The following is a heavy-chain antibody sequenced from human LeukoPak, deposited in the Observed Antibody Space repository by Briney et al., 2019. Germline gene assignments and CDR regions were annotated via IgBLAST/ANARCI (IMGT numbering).Heavy chain of an antibody. Sequence: ASVKVSCKASGGTFSSYAISWVRQAPGQGLEWMGGIIPIFGTANYAQEFQGRVTITADKSTSTAYMELSSLRSEDTAVYYCARATNLDTAMVTPFDYWGQGTLVTVSS. CDR1: GGTFSSYA. V-gene: IGHV1-69*06. J-gene: IGHJ4*02. CDR2: IIPIFGTA. CDR3: ARATNLDTAMVTPFDY. D-gene: IGHD5-18*01.